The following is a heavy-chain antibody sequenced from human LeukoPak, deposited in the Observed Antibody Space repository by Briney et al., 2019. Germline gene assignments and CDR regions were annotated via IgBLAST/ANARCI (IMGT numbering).Heavy chain of an antibody. CDR3: ARDPHYGSGSYGYFDY. CDR1: GFTFSSYW. D-gene: IGHD3-10*01. J-gene: IGHJ4*02. Sequence: GGSLRLSCAASGFTFSSYWMSWVRQAPGKGLEWVANIKQDGSEKYYVDSVKGRITISRDNAKNSLYLQMNSLRAEDTAVYYCARDPHYGSGSYGYFDYWGQGTLVTVSS. CDR2: IKQDGSEK. V-gene: IGHV3-7*01.